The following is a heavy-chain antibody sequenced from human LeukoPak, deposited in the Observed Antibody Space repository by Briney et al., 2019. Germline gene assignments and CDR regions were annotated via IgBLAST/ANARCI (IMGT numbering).Heavy chain of an antibody. V-gene: IGHV3-23*01. J-gene: IGHJ4*02. CDR2: FSGSGGST. D-gene: IGHD5-24*01. CDR3: ARDDRWLQFNN. Sequence: PGGSLRLSCAASGFTFSSYGMSWVRQAPGKGLEWVSAFSGSGGSTYYADSVKGRFTISRDNSKNTLYLQINSLRAEDTAVYFCARDDRWLQFNNWGQGTLVTVSS. CDR1: GFTFSSYG.